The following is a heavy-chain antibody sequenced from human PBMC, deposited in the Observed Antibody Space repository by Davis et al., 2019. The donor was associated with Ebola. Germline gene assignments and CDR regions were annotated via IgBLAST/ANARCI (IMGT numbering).Heavy chain of an antibody. J-gene: IGHJ4*02. D-gene: IGHD3-16*01. CDR3: ASFGTDRQRTD. CDR1: GFTFSNYW. CDR2: INTDGTYT. Sequence: PGGSLRLSCAASGFTFSNYWVHWVRQAPGKGLVWVSHINTDGTYTRYADPVKGRFTVSRDNAKNTLYLQMNGLRSEDTAIYYCASFGTDRQRTDWGQGTLVTVSS. V-gene: IGHV3-74*01.